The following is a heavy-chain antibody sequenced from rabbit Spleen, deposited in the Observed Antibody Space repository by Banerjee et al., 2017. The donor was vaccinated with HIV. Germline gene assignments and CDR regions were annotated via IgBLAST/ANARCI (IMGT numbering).Heavy chain of an antibody. CDR2: IDSGDGST. V-gene: IGHV1S43*01. J-gene: IGHJ3*01. D-gene: IGHD7-1*01. CDR1: GFSFSSGQD. CDR3: ARDLTGNSKAYFDF. Sequence: QQQLVESGGGLVQPGASLTLTCKASGFSFSSGQDMCWVRQAPGKGLELIACIDSGDGSTYYANWVNGRFTISRSTSLNTVDLKVTSLTAADTATYFCARDLTGNSKAYFDFWGQGTLVTVS.